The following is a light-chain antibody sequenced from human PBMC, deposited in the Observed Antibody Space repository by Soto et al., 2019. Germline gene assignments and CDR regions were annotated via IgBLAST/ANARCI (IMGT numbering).Light chain of an antibody. V-gene: IGLV2-14*01. J-gene: IGLJ1*01. CDR3: SSYTSSGTYV. CDR1: SSDVGGYNY. Sequence: QSVLTQPASVSGSPGQSITISCTGTSSDVGGYNYVSWYQHHPGRAPKLMIYEVSNRPSGVSDRFSGSKSGNTASLTISGRQAEDEADYYCSSYTSSGTYVFGTGTKLTVL. CDR2: EVS.